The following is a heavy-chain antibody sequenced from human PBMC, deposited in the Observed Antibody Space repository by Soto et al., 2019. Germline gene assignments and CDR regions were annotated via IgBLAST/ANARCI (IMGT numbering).Heavy chain of an antibody. CDR1: GGSISSYY. J-gene: IGHJ4*02. CDR2: IYTSGST. V-gene: IGHV4-4*07. Sequence: QVQLQESGPGLVKPSETLSLTCTVSGGSISSYYWSCIRQPAGKGLEWIGRIYTSGSTNYNPSLKSRVTMSVDTSKNQFSLKLSSVTDADTAVYYCARESGRVVRGVGGYRTVYWGQGTLVTVSS. CDR3: ARESGRVVRGVGGYRTVY. D-gene: IGHD3-10*01.